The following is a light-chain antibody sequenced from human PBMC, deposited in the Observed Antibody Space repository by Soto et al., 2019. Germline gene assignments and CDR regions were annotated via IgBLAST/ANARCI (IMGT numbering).Light chain of an antibody. J-gene: IGKJ1*01. V-gene: IGKV4-1*01. CDR1: QSILYSSNNKNY. Sequence: DIVMTQSPDSLAVSLGERATINCKSSQSILYSSNNKNYLAWYQQKPGQPPKLLIYWASTRESGVPDRFSGSGSGTDFTLTISSLQAGDVAVYSCQQYYDAPQTFGQGTKVEIK. CDR2: WAS. CDR3: QQYYDAPQT.